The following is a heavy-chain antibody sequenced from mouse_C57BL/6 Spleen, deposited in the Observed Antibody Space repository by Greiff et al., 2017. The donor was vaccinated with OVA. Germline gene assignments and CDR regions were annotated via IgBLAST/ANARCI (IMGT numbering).Heavy chain of an antibody. V-gene: IGHV1-5*01. Sequence: EVQLQQSGTVLARPGASVKMSCKTSGYTFTSYWMHWVKQRPGQGLEWIAAIYPGNSDTSYNQKFKGKAKLTAVTSASTAYMELSSLTNEDSAVYYCTSGSYYDWYFDVWGTGTTITVSS. J-gene: IGHJ1*03. CDR3: TSGSYYDWYFDV. D-gene: IGHD2-12*01. CDR1: GYTFTSYW. CDR2: IYPGNSDT.